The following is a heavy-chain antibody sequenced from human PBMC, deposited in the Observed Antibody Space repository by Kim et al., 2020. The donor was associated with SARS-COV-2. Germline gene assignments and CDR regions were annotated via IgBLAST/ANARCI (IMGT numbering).Heavy chain of an antibody. Sequence: SGGSTYYAESVKGRFTISRDNSKNTLYLQMNSLRAEDTAVYYCVEYYFDYWGQGTLVTVSS. CDR2: SGGST. V-gene: IGHV3-66*01. CDR3: VEYYFDY. J-gene: IGHJ4*02.